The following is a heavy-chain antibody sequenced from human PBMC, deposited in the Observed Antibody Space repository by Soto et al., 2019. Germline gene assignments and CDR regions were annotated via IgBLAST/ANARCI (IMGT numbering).Heavy chain of an antibody. V-gene: IGHV4-39*01. Sequence: PSETLSLTCTVSGGSISSSNYYWGCIRKPPGKGLEWIGSIYYSGSTYYNPSLKSRVTISVDTSKNQFSLKLSSVTAADTAVYYCARVGRGYTYGEIDSWGQGTLVTVSS. D-gene: IGHD5-18*01. J-gene: IGHJ4*02. CDR2: IYYSGST. CDR1: GGSISSSNYY. CDR3: ARVGRGYTYGEIDS.